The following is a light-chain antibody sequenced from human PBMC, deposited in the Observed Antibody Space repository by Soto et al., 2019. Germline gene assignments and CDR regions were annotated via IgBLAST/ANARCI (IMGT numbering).Light chain of an antibody. CDR2: DAS. Sequence: EIVLTQSPATLSLSPGERATLSCRASQSVSKYLAWYQQKPGQAPRLLIYDASLRPTGIPARFSGSGSGTDFTLTISSLEPEDFAVYYCQQRSNWPPITFGQGTRLEIK. V-gene: IGKV3-11*01. CDR1: QSVSKY. CDR3: QQRSNWPPIT. J-gene: IGKJ5*01.